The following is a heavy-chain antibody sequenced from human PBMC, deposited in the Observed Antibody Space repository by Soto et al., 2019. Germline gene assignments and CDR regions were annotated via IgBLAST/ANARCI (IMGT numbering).Heavy chain of an antibody. CDR3: TTELRYYYDSSGHDAFDI. Sequence: PGGSLRLSCAASGFTFSNAWMSWVRQAPGKGLEWVGRIKSKTDGGTTDYAAPVKGRFTISRDDSKNTLYLQMNSLKAEDTAVYYCTTELRYYYDSSGHDAFDIWGQGTMVTVS. V-gene: IGHV3-15*01. CDR1: GFTFSNAW. CDR2: IKSKTDGGTT. J-gene: IGHJ3*02. D-gene: IGHD3-22*01.